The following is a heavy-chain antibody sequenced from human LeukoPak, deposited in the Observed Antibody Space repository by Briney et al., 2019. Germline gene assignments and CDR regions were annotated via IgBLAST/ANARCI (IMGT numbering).Heavy chain of an antibody. J-gene: IGHJ4*02. CDR3: ARDMYYDSSGYFGY. CDR2: MSPSSGKA. V-gene: IGHV1-8*01. D-gene: IGHD3-22*01. CDR1: GYTFTNYD. Sequence: ASVKVSCKASGYTFTNYDIIWVRQATGQGPEWVGWMSPSSGKAGYGQKFQGRVTMTTDTSTSTAYMELRSLRSDDTAVYYCARDMYYDSSGYFGYWGQGTLVTVSS.